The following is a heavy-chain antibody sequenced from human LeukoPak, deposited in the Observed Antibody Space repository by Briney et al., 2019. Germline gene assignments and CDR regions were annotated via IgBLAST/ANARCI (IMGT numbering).Heavy chain of an antibody. D-gene: IGHD3-22*01. CDR3: ARDFGFTPSSGYSFDY. CDR2: IWYDGSNR. J-gene: IGHJ4*02. CDR1: GFTFSRYG. Sequence: PGGSLRLSCTASGFTFSRYGMHSVRQAPGKGLEWVAVIWYDGSNRQYADSVKGRFTISRDNSKNTLYLQMNSLRAEDTAVYYCARDFGFTPSSGYSFDYWGQGTLVTVSS. V-gene: IGHV3-33*01.